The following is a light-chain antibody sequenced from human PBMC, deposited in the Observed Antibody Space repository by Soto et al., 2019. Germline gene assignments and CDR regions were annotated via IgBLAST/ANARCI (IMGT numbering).Light chain of an antibody. Sequence: EIVLTQSPGTLSLSPGERATLSCRASQSVSSSYLAWYQQKPGQARRLLIYGASSRATGIPDRFSGSGSGTDFTLTISRLEPEDFAVYYCQQYGSSPRTCGQGTKVEIK. J-gene: IGKJ1*01. CDR1: QSVSSSY. CDR2: GAS. CDR3: QQYGSSPRT. V-gene: IGKV3-20*01.